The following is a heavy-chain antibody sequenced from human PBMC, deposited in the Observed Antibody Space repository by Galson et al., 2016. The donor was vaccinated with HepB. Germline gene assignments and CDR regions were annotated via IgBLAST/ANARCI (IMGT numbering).Heavy chain of an antibody. CDR2: ISAYNRDT. CDR1: GYTFTSYG. D-gene: IGHD6-19*01. Sequence: SVKVSCKASGYTFTSYGISWVRQAPGQGLEWMGWISAYNRDTHYAQKLQGRVTMTTDTSTSTAYMELRSLRSEDTAFYYCATALQGIAVAGTLDFNGDFDDWGQGTLVTVSS. V-gene: IGHV1-18*01. CDR3: ATALQGIAVAGTLDFNGDFDD. J-gene: IGHJ4*02.